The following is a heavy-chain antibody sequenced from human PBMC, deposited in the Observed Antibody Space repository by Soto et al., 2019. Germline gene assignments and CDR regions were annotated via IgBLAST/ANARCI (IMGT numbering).Heavy chain of an antibody. CDR3: AKDGIAFRWHDAFDI. D-gene: IGHD3-3*02. CDR2: ISYDGSNK. CDR1: GFTFSSYG. V-gene: IGHV3-30*18. J-gene: IGHJ3*02. Sequence: QVQLVESGGGVVQPGRSLRLSCAASGFTFSSYGMHWVRQAPGKGLEWVAVISYDGSNKYYADSVKGRFTISRDNSKNTLYLQMNSLRAEDTAVYYCAKDGIAFRWHDAFDIWGQGTMVTVSS.